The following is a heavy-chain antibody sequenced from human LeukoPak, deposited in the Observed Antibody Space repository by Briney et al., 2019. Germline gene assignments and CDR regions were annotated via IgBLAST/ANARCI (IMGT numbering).Heavy chain of an antibody. CDR3: ARDNLRAGQLDY. Sequence: PETLSLTCTVSGGSISSYYWSWIRQPPGKGLEWIGYIYYSGSTNYNPSLKNRVTISVDTSKNQFSLKLSSVTAADTAVYYCARDNLRAGQLDYWGQGTLVTVSS. D-gene: IGHD3-3*01. CDR1: GGSISSYY. V-gene: IGHV4-59*01. J-gene: IGHJ4*02. CDR2: IYYSGST.